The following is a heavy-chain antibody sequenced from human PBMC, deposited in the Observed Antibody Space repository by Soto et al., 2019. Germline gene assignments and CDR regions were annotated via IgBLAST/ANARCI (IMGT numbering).Heavy chain of an antibody. CDR1: GFTFTSSA. J-gene: IGHJ4*01. V-gene: IGHV1-2*02. Sequence: ASVKVSCKASGFTFTSSAVQWVRQAPGQGLEWMGWINPNSGGTNYAQRFQGRVAMTTDTSTNTAYMELNSLKSDDTALYFCARSSGTYSDFDYWGQGTQVTVS. D-gene: IGHD1-26*01. CDR2: INPNSGGT. CDR3: ARSSGTYSDFDY.